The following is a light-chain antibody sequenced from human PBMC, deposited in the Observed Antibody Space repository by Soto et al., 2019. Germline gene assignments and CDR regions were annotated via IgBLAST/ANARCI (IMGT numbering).Light chain of an antibody. CDR1: SSDVGGYNL. Sequence: QSALTQPASVSGSPGQSITISCSGTSSDVGGYNLVSWYQQHPGRAPKLLIYEVSQRPSGVSSRFSGSKSGNTATLTISGVQPEDEADYHCCSYAGSYTWVFGSGTKVTV. V-gene: IGLV2-23*02. CDR3: CSYAGSYTWV. CDR2: EVS. J-gene: IGLJ1*01.